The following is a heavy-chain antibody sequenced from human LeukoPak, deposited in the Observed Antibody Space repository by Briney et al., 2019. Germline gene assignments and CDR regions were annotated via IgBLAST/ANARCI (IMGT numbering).Heavy chain of an antibody. CDR1: GYTFTTYA. D-gene: IGHD2-2*01. CDR3: ARSNPGDIVVVPAATELDY. CDR2: INAGNGNT. J-gene: IGHJ4*02. V-gene: IGHV1-3*01. Sequence: LGASVKVSCKASGYTFTTYAMHWVRQAPGQRLEWMGWINAGNGNTKYSQKFQGRVTITRDTSASTAYMELSSLRSEDTAVYYCARSNPGDIVVVPAATELDYWGQGTLVTVSS.